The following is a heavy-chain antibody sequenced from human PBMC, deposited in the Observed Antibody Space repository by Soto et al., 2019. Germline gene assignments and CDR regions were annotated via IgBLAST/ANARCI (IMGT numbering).Heavy chain of an antibody. V-gene: IGHV1-69*01. J-gene: IGHJ6*02. Sequence: QVQLVQSGAEVQKPGSSVKVSCKASGGTFSSYAISWVRQAPGQGLEWMGGIIPIFGTANYAQKFQGRVTITADESTSTAYMELSSLRSEDTAVYYCAGGTTVTTPYYYYYGMDVWGQGTTVTVSS. CDR1: GGTFSSYA. CDR2: IIPIFGTA. D-gene: IGHD4-17*01. CDR3: AGGTTVTTPYYYYYGMDV.